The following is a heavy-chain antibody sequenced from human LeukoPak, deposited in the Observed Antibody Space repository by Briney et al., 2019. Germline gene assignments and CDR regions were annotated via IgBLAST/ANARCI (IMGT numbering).Heavy chain of an antibody. Sequence: PGGSLRLSCQASGFTFSSYEMNWVRQAPGKGLEWVSYISSSGSTIYYADSVKGRFTISRDNAKNSLYLQMNSLRAEDTAVYYCARAPYYYDSSGYPDYWGQGTLVTVSS. CDR2: ISSSGSTI. V-gene: IGHV3-48*03. CDR3: ARAPYYYDSSGYPDY. CDR1: GFTFSSYE. D-gene: IGHD3-22*01. J-gene: IGHJ4*02.